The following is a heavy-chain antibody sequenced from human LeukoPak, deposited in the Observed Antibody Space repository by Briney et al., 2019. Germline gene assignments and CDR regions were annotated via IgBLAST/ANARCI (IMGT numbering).Heavy chain of an antibody. J-gene: IGHJ4*02. Sequence: GGSLRLSCAASGFTVSSSYMSWVRQAPGKGLEWVSVIYSGGSTYYADSVMGRFTISRDNSKNTVYLQINSLRAEDTALYYCARDKGHHGGYWGQGTLVTVSS. CDR2: IYSGGST. CDR3: ARDKGHHGGY. CDR1: GFTVSSSY. D-gene: IGHD1-14*01. V-gene: IGHV3-53*01.